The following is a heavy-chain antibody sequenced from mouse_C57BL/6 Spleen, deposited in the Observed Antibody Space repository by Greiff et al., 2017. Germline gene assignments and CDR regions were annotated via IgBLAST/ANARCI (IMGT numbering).Heavy chain of an antibody. J-gene: IGHJ4*01. CDR2: IYPGDGDT. CDR1: GYAFSSYW. V-gene: IGHV1-80*01. D-gene: IGHD2-3*01. CDR3: ARKDDGYPMDY. Sequence: VKLVESGAELVKPGASVKISCKASGYAFSSYWMNWVKQRPGKGLEWIGQIYPGDGDTNYNGKFKGKATLTADKSSSTAYMQLSSLTSEDSAVYFCARKDDGYPMDYWGQGTSVTVSS.